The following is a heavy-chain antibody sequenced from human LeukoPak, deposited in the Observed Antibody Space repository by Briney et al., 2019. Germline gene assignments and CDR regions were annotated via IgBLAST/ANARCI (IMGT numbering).Heavy chain of an antibody. CDR1: GFTFSNYG. J-gene: IGHJ6*03. CDR3: ANYYGSGSPPYYYYMDV. D-gene: IGHD3-10*01. CDR2: MNYDGSNK. V-gene: IGHV3-30*02. Sequence: PGGSLRLSCAASGFTFSNYGMHWIRQAPGKGLEWVAFMNYDGSNKWYADSVKGRFTISRDNSKNTLYLQMNSLRAEATAVYYCANYYGSGSPPYYYYMDVWGKGTTVTVSS.